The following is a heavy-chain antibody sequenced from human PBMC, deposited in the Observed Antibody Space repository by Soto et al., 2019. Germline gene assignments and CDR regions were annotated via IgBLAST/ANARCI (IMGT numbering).Heavy chain of an antibody. V-gene: IGHV2-5*02. D-gene: IGHD4-17*01. CDR2: IYWDDDK. Sequence: QITLKESGPTLVKPTQTLTLTCTFSGFSLSTSGVGVSWIRQPPGKALEWLALIYWDDDKRYSPSLKSRLTITKDTSKSQVVLTMTNMDPVDTATYYCAHRDGDYTGDWFDLWGQGTLVTVSS. CDR1: GFSLSTSGVG. CDR3: AHRDGDYTGDWFDL. J-gene: IGHJ5*02.